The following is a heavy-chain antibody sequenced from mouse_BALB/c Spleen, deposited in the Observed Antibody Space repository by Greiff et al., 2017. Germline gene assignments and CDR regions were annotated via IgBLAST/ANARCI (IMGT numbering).Heavy chain of an antibody. CDR2: IDPENGNT. V-gene: IGHV14-1*02. D-gene: IGHD2-1*01. Sequence: DVQLQESGAELVRPGALVKLSCKASGFNIKDYYMHWVKQRPEQGLEWIGWIDPENGNTIYDPKFQGKASITADTSSNTAYLQLSSLTSEDTAVYYCASPHGNYEDYWGQGTSVTVSS. J-gene: IGHJ4*01. CDR3: ASPHGNYEDY. CDR1: GFNIKDYY.